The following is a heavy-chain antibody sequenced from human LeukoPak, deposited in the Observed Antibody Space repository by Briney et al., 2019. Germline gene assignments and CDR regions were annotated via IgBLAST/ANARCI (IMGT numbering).Heavy chain of an antibody. J-gene: IGHJ4*02. CDR3: VRDRTKYCSSTSCPLDY. D-gene: IGHD2-2*01. CDR1: GYSFTGYY. V-gene: IGHV1-2*02. CDR2: TNPYSGGT. Sequence: ASVTVSCKASGYSFTGYYMHWVRQAPGQGLEWMGWTNPYSGGTNYAQKFQGRVTMTRDTSISTAYMELSRLRSDDTAVYYCVRDRTKYCSSTSCPLDYWGQGTLVTVSS.